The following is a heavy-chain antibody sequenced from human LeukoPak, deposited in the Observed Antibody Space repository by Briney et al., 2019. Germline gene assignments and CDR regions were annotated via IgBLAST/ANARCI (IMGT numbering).Heavy chain of an antibody. J-gene: IGHJ3*02. Sequence: GGSLRLSCAASGFTFSSYAMSWVRQAPGKGLEWVSAISGSGGSTYYADSVKGRFTISRDNSKNTLYLQMNSLRAEDTAVYYCAKDLVGYCSSTSCYQGSAFDIWGQGTMVTVSS. V-gene: IGHV3-23*01. CDR2: ISGSGGST. D-gene: IGHD2-2*01. CDR3: AKDLVGYCSSTSCYQGSAFDI. CDR1: GFTFSSYA.